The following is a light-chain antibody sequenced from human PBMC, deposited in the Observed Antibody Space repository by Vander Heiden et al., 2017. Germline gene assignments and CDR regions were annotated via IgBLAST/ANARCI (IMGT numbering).Light chain of an antibody. V-gene: IGKV4-1*01. CDR1: QSVLYSSNNKNY. CDR3: QQDDSTPLT. Sequence: DIVLTQSPDSLAVSLGERATINCKSSQSVLYSSNNKNYSAWSQQKPGQPPKLLIYWASTRESGVPDRFSGSGSGTDFTLTISSLQAEDVAVYYCQQDDSTPLTFGGGTKVEIK. J-gene: IGKJ4*01. CDR2: WAS.